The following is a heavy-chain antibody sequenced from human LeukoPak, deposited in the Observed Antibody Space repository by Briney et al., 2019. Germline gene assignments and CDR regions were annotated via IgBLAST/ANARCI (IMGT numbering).Heavy chain of an antibody. CDR1: GFTFINYA. J-gene: IGHJ4*02. D-gene: IGHD1-26*01. V-gene: IGHV3-23*01. CDR3: AKDRTVLTGATITFFDY. Sequence: GGSLRLSCAASGFTFINYAMNWVRQAPGKGLEWVSGISGSGITTNYADSAKGRFTISRDNSKNTLSLQMNSLRGEDTAIYYCAKDRTVLTGATITFFDYWGQGTLVTVSS. CDR2: ISGSGITT.